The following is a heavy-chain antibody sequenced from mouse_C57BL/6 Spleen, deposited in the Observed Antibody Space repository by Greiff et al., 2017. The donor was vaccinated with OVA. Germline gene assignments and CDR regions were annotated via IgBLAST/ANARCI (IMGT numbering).Heavy chain of an antibody. V-gene: IGHV14-2*01. CDR2: IDPEDGET. J-gene: IGHJ2*01. Sequence: VQLKQSGAELVKPGASVKLSCTASGFNIKDYYMHWVKQRTEQGLEWIGRIDPEDGETKYAPTFQGKATITADTSSNTAYLQLSSLTSEDTAVYYCARGPYYYGSSSYFDYWGQGTTLTVSS. D-gene: IGHD1-1*01. CDR3: ARGPYYYGSSSYFDY. CDR1: GFNIKDYY.